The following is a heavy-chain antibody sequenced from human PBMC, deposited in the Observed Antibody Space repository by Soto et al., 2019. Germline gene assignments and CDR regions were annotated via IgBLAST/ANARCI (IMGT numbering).Heavy chain of an antibody. Sequence: QITLKESGPTVVRPTQTVTLTCTFSGFSLNTNRVAVGWIRQPPGKALEWLALVYGDGGERYSPSLKSRLTITKDTSTNHVVLTMTNMDPVDTGTYFCVFRASSSMDVWGQGTSVTVSS. CDR1: GFSLNTNRVA. CDR3: VFRASSSMDV. CDR2: VYGDGGE. V-gene: IGHV2-5*04. J-gene: IGHJ6*02.